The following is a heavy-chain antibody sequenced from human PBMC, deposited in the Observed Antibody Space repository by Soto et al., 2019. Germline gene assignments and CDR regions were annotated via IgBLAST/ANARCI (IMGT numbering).Heavy chain of an antibody. CDR3: ARDETYDSRTMDV. Sequence: ASVKVSCKASGYTFTSDDINWVRQATGQGLEWMGWMNPNSGNTGYAQKFQGRVTMTTDTSTSTAYMELRSLRSDDTAVYYCARDETYDSRTMDVWGQGTTVTVSS. CDR2: MNPNSGNT. J-gene: IGHJ6*02. V-gene: IGHV1-8*01. D-gene: IGHD3-22*01. CDR1: GYTFTSDD.